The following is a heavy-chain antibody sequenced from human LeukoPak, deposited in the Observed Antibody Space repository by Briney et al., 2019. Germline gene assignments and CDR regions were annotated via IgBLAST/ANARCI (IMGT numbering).Heavy chain of an antibody. CDR3: ARGPLGAPAGNWFDP. CDR2: IHYSGST. Sequence: PSETLSLTCTVSGGSISSYYWNWIRQPPGKGLEWIAYIHYSGSTNYNPSLKSRVTISVDTSKNQFSLKLSSVTAADTAVYYCARGPLGAPAGNWFDPWGQGTLVTVSS. D-gene: IGHD1-26*01. CDR1: GGSISSYY. J-gene: IGHJ5*02. V-gene: IGHV4-59*01.